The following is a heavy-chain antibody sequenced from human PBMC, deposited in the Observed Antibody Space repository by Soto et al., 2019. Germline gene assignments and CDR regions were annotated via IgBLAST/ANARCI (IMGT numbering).Heavy chain of an antibody. J-gene: IGHJ3*02. Sequence: SETLSLTCTVSGGSISSYYWSWIRQPPGKGLEWIGYIYCSGSTNYNPSLKSRVTISVDTSKNQFSLKLSSVTAADTAVYYCAIHRRPQWWQDAFDIWGQGTMVTGSS. CDR1: GGSISSYY. D-gene: IGHD2-15*01. CDR3: AIHRRPQWWQDAFDI. CDR2: IYCSGST. V-gene: IGHV4-59*01.